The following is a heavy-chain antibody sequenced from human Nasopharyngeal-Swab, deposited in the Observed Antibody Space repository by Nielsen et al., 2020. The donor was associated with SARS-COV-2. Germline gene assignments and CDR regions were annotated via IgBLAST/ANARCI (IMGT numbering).Heavy chain of an antibody. CDR3: AKDSCNSTSCYTWDWGENWFDP. J-gene: IGHJ5*02. CDR2: ISGSGGST. D-gene: IGHD2-2*02. Sequence: VRQAPGKGLEWGSAISGSGGSTYNADPVKGRFTISRNKSKNTLYQQMNSLRAEDTAVYYCAKDSCNSTSCYTWDWGENWFDPWGQGTLVTVSS. V-gene: IGHV3-23*01.